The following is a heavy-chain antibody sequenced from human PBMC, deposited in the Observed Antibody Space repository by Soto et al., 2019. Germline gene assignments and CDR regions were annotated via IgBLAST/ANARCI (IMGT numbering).Heavy chain of an antibody. Sequence: QVRLQESGPGLLKPSETLSLTCTVSGDSMSNYYWNWIRQSPGKGLEWIGYVFYGGISDYSPSLEGRATISVDMSKNQFSLRLTSVTAADTAVYYCAKGDILTSWGQGTLVTVSS. J-gene: IGHJ4*02. V-gene: IGHV4-59*01. D-gene: IGHD3-9*01. CDR2: VFYGGIS. CDR3: AKGDILTS. CDR1: GDSMSNYY.